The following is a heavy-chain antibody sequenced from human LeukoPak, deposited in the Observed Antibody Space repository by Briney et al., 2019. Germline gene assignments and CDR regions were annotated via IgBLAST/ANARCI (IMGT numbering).Heavy chain of an antibody. D-gene: IGHD3-3*01. V-gene: IGHV1-18*01. Sequence: ASVKVSCKASGYTFTSYGISWVRQAPGQGLEWMGWISAYNGNTNYAQKLQGRVTMTTDTSTSTAYMEPRSLRSDDTAVYYCARDTYDFWSGYYTNLFDYWGQGTLVTVSS. CDR2: ISAYNGNT. J-gene: IGHJ4*02. CDR3: ARDTYDFWSGYYTNLFDY. CDR1: GYTFTSYG.